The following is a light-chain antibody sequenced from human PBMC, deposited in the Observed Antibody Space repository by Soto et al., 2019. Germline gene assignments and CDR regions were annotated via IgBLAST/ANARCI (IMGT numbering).Light chain of an antibody. Sequence: QSALTQPASVSGSPGQSITISCTETSSDVGGYKYVSWYQQHPGKAPKLMIYDVSNRPSGVSNRFSGSKSGNMASLTISGLQAEYEADYYCSSYTSSSTYVFGTGTKLTVL. CDR3: SSYTSSSTYV. V-gene: IGLV2-14*03. CDR2: DVS. J-gene: IGLJ1*01. CDR1: SSDVGGYKY.